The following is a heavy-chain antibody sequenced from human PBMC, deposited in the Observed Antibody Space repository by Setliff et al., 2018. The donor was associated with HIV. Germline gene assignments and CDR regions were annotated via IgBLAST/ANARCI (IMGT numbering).Heavy chain of an antibody. CDR1: GFTFSNSW. V-gene: IGHV3-7*03. CDR3: ARDVGFPLYYFDY. J-gene: IGHJ4*02. CDR2: IKKDGSDK. Sequence: PGGSLRLSCAASGFTFSNSWMTWVRQAPGKGLEWVANIKKDGSDKFYVDSVKGRFAISRDNAKNSLNLEMNSLRAEDTAIYYCARDVGFPLYYFDYWGRGTLVTVSS. D-gene: IGHD1-26*01.